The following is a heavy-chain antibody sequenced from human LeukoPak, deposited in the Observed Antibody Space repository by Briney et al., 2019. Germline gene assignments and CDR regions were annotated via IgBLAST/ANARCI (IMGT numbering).Heavy chain of an antibody. CDR1: GGSFSGYY. CDR2: INHSGST. D-gene: IGHD1-26*01. V-gene: IGHV4-34*09. CDR3: ARVREWELPYFDY. J-gene: IGHJ4*02. Sequence: PSETLSLTCAVYGGSFSGYYWSWIRQPPGKGLEWIGEINHSGSTYYNPSLKSRVTISVDTSKNQFSLKLSSVTAADTAVYYCARVREWELPYFDYWGQXXLVXVSS.